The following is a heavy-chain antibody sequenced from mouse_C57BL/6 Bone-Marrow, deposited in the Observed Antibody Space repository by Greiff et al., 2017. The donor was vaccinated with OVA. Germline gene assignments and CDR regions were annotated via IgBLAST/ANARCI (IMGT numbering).Heavy chain of an antibody. V-gene: IGHV1-15*01. Sequence: VKLQESGAELVRPGASVTLSCKASGYTFTDYEMHWVKQTPVHGMEWIGAIDPETGGTAYNQKFKGKAILTADKSSSTAYMELRSLTSEDSAVYYCTRRDGSSPFDYWGQGTTLTVSS. CDR2: IDPETGGT. D-gene: IGHD1-1*01. CDR1: GYTFTDYE. J-gene: IGHJ2*01. CDR3: TRRDGSSPFDY.